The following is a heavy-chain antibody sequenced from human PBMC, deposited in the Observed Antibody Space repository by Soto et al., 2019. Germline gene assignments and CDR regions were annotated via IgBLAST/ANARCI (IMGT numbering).Heavy chain of an antibody. D-gene: IGHD6-19*01. J-gene: IGHJ4*02. CDR2: IDWDDDK. V-gene: IGHV2-70*01. CDR1: GFSLSTSGMC. CDR3: ARICGKYSSGWYYFDY. Sequence: SGPTGEPTQTLTLTCTFSGFSLSTSGMCVSWIRQPPGKALEWLALIDWDDDKKYSTTLKTRLTISKDTSKNQVVLTKNKKEPVDTATYYCARICGKYSSGWYYFDYWGQGTLVTVSS.